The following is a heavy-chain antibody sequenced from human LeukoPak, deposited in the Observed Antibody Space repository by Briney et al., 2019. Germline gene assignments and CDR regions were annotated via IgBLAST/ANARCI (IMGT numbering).Heavy chain of an antibody. CDR2: ISGSGGST. D-gene: IGHD6-13*01. J-gene: IGHJ6*02. CDR1: GFTFSSYA. Sequence: PGGSLRLSFAASGFTFSSYAMSWVRQAPGKGLEWVSAISGSGGSTYYEDSVKGRFTISRDNSKNTLYLQMNSLRAEDTAVYYCAKDVGSSWPRFYYYYGMDVWGQGTTVTVSS. CDR3: AKDVGSSWPRFYYYYGMDV. V-gene: IGHV3-23*01.